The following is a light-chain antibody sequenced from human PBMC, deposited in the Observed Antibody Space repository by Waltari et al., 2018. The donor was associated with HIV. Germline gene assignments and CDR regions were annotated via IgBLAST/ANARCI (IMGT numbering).Light chain of an antibody. V-gene: IGKV1-39*01. Sequence: IQLTQSPSSLSASLEYKVTITCRASQHIKTFLNWHQVRPGKAPRVLVYGVSSLPTGVPSRFTGDGSGSDFTLTINNLQPEDFASYFCPQTYSVSITFGPGTRLEI. J-gene: IGKJ5*01. CDR1: QHIKTF. CDR3: PQTYSVSIT. CDR2: GVS.